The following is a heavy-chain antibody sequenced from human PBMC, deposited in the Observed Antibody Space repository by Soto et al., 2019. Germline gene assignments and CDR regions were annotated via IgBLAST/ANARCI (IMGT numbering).Heavy chain of an antibody. CDR3: VRDGTKTLRDWFDP. Sequence: SETLSLTCTVSGASISGFYWSWIRKNAGKGLEWIGRIYATGTTDYNPSLKSRVMMSVDTSKKQFSLKLRSVTAADTAVYYCVRDGTKTLRDWFDPWGQGISVTVSS. CDR1: GASISGFY. D-gene: IGHD1-1*01. CDR2: IYATGTT. V-gene: IGHV4-4*07. J-gene: IGHJ5*02.